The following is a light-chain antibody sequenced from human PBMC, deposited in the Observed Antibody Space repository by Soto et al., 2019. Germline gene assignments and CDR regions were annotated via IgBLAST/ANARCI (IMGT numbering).Light chain of an antibody. CDR1: SSDVGGYNY. J-gene: IGLJ2*01. Sequence: QSALTQPRSVSGSPGQSVTISCTGTSSDVGGYNYVSWYQQHPGKAPKLMIYEVSNRPSGVSNRFSGSKSGNTASLTISGLQAEDESHYYCSSKSSGSTPMLFGGGTKLTVL. V-gene: IGLV2-14*01. CDR2: EVS. CDR3: SSKSSGSTPML.